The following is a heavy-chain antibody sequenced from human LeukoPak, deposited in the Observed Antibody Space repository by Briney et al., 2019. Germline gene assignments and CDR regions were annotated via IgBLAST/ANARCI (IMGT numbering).Heavy chain of an antibody. V-gene: IGHV4-31*03. CDR3: ARASRDGSNGLRWFDP. CDR1: GGSISSGGYY. J-gene: IGHJ5*02. Sequence: TLSLTCTVSGGSISSGGYYWSWIRQHPGKGLEWIGYIYYSGSTYYNPSLKSRVTISVDTSKNQFSLKLSSVTAADTAVYYCARASRDGSNGLRWFDPWGQGTLVTVSS. D-gene: IGHD5-24*01. CDR2: IYYSGST.